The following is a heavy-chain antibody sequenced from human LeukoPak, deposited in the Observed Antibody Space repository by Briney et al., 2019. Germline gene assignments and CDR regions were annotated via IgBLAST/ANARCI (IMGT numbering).Heavy chain of an antibody. CDR1: GFNFGEYA. V-gene: IGHV3-49*04. CDR2: ITSKASGWTA. Sequence: GGALRLSCTGSGFNFGEYAVNWVRQAPGRGLEWVGLITSKASGWTAEYAASVRGRFTISRDDSKTIAYLQLNSLKSEDTAVYFCIREVERGRSYWGGAYWGQGTLVTVSS. CDR3: IREVERGRSYWGGAY. J-gene: IGHJ4*02. D-gene: IGHD3-10*01.